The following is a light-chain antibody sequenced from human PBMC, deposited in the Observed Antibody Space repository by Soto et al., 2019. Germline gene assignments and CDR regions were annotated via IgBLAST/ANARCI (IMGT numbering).Light chain of an antibody. CDR3: QHYYGFSRS. J-gene: IGKJ1*01. CDR1: QSISRW. V-gene: IGKV1-5*01. Sequence: DIQMTQSPSTLSASVGDRVTITCRASQSISRWLAWYQQKPGKAPKLLLYGASSLESGVPSRFSGSGSGSVTAFTLTISGLQPDDVATYFCQHYYGFSRSFGQGTKVEIK. CDR2: GAS.